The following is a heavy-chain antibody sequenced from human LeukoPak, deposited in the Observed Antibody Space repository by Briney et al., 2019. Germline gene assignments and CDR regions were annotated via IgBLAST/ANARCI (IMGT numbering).Heavy chain of an antibody. CDR1: GDSISSGYY. J-gene: IGHJ5*02. Sequence: PSETLSLTCNVSGDSISSGYYWGWIRQSPGKGLEWIGSIYHTGTTNYNPSLHRRLTMSVDKSKSHFSLSLTSVTAADTAVYYCAKGIKCSSMSCDAFDPWGQGTPVAVSS. CDR2: IYHTGTT. D-gene: IGHD2-2*01. CDR3: AKGIKCSSMSCDAFDP. V-gene: IGHV4-38-2*02.